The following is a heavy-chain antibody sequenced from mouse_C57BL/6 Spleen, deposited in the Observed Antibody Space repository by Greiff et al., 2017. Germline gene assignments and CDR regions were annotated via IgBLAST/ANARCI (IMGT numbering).Heavy chain of an antibody. CDR3: ARYYGGGYDSLDY. D-gene: IGHD1-1*02. CDR1: GYTFTSYW. J-gene: IGHJ2*01. Sequence: QVQLQQPGAELVRPGSSVKLSCKASGYTFTSYWMHWVKQRPIQGLEWIGDIEPSDSYTNYNQKFKDKATLTEDKSSSTAYMQLSSLTSEDSAVYYCARYYGGGYDSLDYWGQGTTLTVSS. CDR2: IEPSDSYT. V-gene: IGHV1-52*01.